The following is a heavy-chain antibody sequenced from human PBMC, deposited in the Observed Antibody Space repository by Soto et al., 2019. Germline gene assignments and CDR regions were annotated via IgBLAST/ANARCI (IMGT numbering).Heavy chain of an antibody. Sequence: ASVKVSCNASGYTFTSYAMHWVRQAPGQRLEWMGWINAGNGNTKYSQKFQGRVTITRDTSASTAYMELSSLRSEDTAVYYCAKVVAATHYYYGMDVWGQGTTVTVSS. CDR1: GYTFTSYA. V-gene: IGHV1-3*01. J-gene: IGHJ6*01. CDR3: AKVVAATHYYYGMDV. CDR2: INAGNGNT. D-gene: IGHD2-15*01.